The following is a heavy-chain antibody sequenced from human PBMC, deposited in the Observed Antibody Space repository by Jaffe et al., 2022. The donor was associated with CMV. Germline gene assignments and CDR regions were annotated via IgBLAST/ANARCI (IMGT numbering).Heavy chain of an antibody. J-gene: IGHJ6*02. V-gene: IGHV3-21*01. CDR1: GFTFSSYS. Sequence: EVQLVESGGGLVKPGGSLRLSCAASGFTFSSYSMNWVRQAPGKGLEWVSSISSSSSYIYYADSVKGRFTISRDNAKNSLYLQMNSLRAEDTAVYYCARDDTYYYDSSGYYPLGYYGMDVWGQGTTVTVSS. D-gene: IGHD3-22*01. CDR3: ARDDTYYYDSSGYYPLGYYGMDV. CDR2: ISSSSSYI.